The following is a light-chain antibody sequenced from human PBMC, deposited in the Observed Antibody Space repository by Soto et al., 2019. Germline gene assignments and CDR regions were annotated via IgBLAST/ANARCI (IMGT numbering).Light chain of an antibody. CDR3: QSYDSSLSGYV. J-gene: IGLJ1*01. V-gene: IGLV1-40*01. CDR1: SSNIGAGYD. Sequence: QAVVTQPPSVCGAPGQRVTISCTGSSSNIGAGYDVHWYQQLPGTAPKLLIYGNSKRPSGVPDRFSGSKSGTSASLAITGLQAEDEADYYCQSYDSSLSGYVFGTGTKLTVL. CDR2: GNS.